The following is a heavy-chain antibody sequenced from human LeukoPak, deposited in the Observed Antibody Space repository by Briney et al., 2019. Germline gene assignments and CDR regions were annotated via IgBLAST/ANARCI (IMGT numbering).Heavy chain of an antibody. Sequence: PGGSLRLSCAASGFTFSSYAMTWVRQAPGKGLEWVSAFSATDGSAQYAESVEGRFTISRDNSKNTLYLQMNGLGAEDTAVYYCAKNRGNYYYFDYWGQGTLVTVSS. V-gene: IGHV3-23*01. D-gene: IGHD4-11*01. CDR2: FSATDGSA. J-gene: IGHJ4*02. CDR3: AKNRGNYYYFDY. CDR1: GFTFSSYA.